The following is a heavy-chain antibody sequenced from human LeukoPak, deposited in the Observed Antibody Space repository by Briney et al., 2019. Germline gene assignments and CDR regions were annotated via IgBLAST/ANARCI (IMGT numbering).Heavy chain of an antibody. CDR2: ISSSSSYI. Sequence: GGSLRLSCAASGFTFNNYAMSWVRQAPGKGLEWVSSISSSSSYIFYADSVKGRFTISRDNAKNSLYLQMNSLRAEDTAVYYCARGSSGFDYWGQGTLVTVSS. V-gene: IGHV3-21*01. D-gene: IGHD6-19*01. CDR3: ARGSSGFDY. J-gene: IGHJ4*02. CDR1: GFTFNNYA.